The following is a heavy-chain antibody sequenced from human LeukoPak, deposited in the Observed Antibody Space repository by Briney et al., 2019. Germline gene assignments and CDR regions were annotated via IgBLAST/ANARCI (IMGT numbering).Heavy chain of an antibody. CDR3: ARNPFPLTMVRGVIPYFDY. V-gene: IGHV3-11*01. CDR2: ISSSGSTI. CDR1: GFTFSDYY. Sequence: PGGSLRLSCAASGFTFSDYYMSWIRQAPGKGLEWVSYISSSGSTIYYADSVKGRFTISRDNAKNSLYLQMNSLRAEDTAVYYCARNPFPLTMVRGVIPYFDYWGQGTLVTVSS. J-gene: IGHJ4*02. D-gene: IGHD3-10*01.